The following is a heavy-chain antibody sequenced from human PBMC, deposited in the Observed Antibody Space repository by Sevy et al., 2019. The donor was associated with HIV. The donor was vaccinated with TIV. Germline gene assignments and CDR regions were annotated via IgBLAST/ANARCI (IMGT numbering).Heavy chain of an antibody. CDR1: GFTFSNFE. CDR3: ARATYYYDSSGPYYFDY. D-gene: IGHD3-22*01. V-gene: IGHV3-48*03. Sequence: GGSLRLSCAASGFTFSNFEMNWVRQAPGKGLEWISYITSSGSTIYYADSVQGRFTISRDNAKNSLFLQMNSLRAEETAVYYCARATYYYDSSGPYYFDYWGQGTLVTVSS. J-gene: IGHJ4*02. CDR2: ITSSGSTI.